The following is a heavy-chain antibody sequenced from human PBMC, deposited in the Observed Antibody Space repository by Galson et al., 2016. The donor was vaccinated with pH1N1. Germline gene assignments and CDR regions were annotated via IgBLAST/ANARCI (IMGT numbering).Heavy chain of an antibody. J-gene: IGHJ4*02. Sequence: SLRLSCAASGFTFRGDAMTWVRQAPGRGLEWVSGISGSGSNANYADSVKGRFTIFRDNSKDALSLQMNSLRAEDTAVYYCAKGYYRDSSGYSIFDSWGQGTLVAVSS. V-gene: IGHV3-23*01. D-gene: IGHD3-22*01. CDR1: GFTFRGDA. CDR3: AKGYYRDSSGYSIFDS. CDR2: ISGSGSNA.